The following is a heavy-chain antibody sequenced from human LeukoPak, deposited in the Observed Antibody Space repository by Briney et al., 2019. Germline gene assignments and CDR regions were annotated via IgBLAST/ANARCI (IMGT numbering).Heavy chain of an antibody. Sequence: PGGSLRLSCAASGFSFNIYWMSWVRQAPGKGLEWVANIRQDGSEKKYVDSVKGRFTISRDNAKNSLYLQMNSLRAEDTAVYYRARPQEYETFDYWGQGTLVTVSS. CDR3: ARPQEYETFDY. CDR1: GFSFNIYW. D-gene: IGHD6-6*01. V-gene: IGHV3-7*04. J-gene: IGHJ4*02. CDR2: IRQDGSEK.